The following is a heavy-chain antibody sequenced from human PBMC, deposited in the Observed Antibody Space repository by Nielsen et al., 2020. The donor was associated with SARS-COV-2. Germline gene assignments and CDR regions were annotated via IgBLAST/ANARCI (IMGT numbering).Heavy chain of an antibody. V-gene: IGHV1-69*04. J-gene: IGHJ4*02. CDR1: GGTFSSYA. D-gene: IGHD1-26*01. Sequence: SVKVSCKASGGTFSSYAISWVRQAPGQGLEWMGRIIPILGIANYAQKFQGRVTITADKSTSTAYMGLSSLRSEDTAVYYCARGVQLRAQFDYWGQGTLVTVSS. CDR3: ARGVQLRAQFDY. CDR2: IIPILGIA.